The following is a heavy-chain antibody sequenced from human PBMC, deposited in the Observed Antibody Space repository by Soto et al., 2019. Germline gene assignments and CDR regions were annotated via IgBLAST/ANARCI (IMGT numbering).Heavy chain of an antibody. Sequence: GGSLRLSCAGSGFTFSSYAMSWVRQAPAKGLEWVSGISGTGGNTYHADSVKGRFTISRDNSKNTLYLQMNSLRAEETAVYYCAKLPDVNYYWYCDYWGAGSLGTFSS. CDR3: AKLPDVNYYWYCDY. CDR1: GFTFSSYA. V-gene: IGHV3-23*01. J-gene: IGHJ4*02. CDR2: ISGTGGNT. D-gene: IGHD2-21*02.